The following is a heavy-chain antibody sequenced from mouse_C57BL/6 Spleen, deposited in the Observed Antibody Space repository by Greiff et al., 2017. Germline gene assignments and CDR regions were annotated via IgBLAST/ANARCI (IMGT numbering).Heavy chain of an antibody. V-gene: IGHV1-53*01. CDR3: ARGMGLRYYFDY. D-gene: IGHD2-4*01. CDR1: GYTFTSYW. CDR2: INPSNGGT. J-gene: IGHJ2*01. Sequence: VQLQQPGTELVKPGASVKLSCKASGYTFTSYWMHWVKQRPGQGLEWIGNINPSNGGTNYNEKFKSKATLTVDKSSSTAYMQLSSLTSEDTAVYYGARGMGLRYYFDYWGQGTTLTGSS.